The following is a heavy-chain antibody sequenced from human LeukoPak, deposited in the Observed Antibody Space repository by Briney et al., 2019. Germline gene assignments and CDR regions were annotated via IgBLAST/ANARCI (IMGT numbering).Heavy chain of an antibody. D-gene: IGHD5-18*01. J-gene: IGHJ4*02. CDR1: GGSFSGYY. V-gene: IGHV4-34*01. CDR3: ARCRATAMAT. CDR2: INHSGST. Sequence: SETLSLTCAVYGGSFSGYYWSWIRQPPGKGLEWIGEINHSGSTNYNPSLKSRVTISVDTSKNQFSLKLSSVTAADTAVYYCARCRATAMATWGQGTLVTVSS.